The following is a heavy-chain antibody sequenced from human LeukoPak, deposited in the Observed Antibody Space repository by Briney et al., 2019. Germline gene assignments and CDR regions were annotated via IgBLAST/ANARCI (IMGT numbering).Heavy chain of an antibody. D-gene: IGHD6-25*01. Sequence: GGSLRLSWAAAGFTLNTYAMSWVRQAPGKGLEWVGHIRSETDGGTTDYAAPVKGRFTISRDDSKNTLYLQMNSLKTEDTAVYYCTTAAFHWGQGTLVTVSS. J-gene: IGHJ1*01. CDR1: GFTLNTYA. CDR2: IRSETDGGTT. V-gene: IGHV3-15*01. CDR3: TTAAFH.